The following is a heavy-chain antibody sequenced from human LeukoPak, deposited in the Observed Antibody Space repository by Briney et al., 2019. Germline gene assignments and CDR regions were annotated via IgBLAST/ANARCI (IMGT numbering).Heavy chain of an antibody. J-gene: IGHJ4*02. CDR3: ARDYDCWSGYPTYAY. CDR1: GFPFSSYS. CDR2: ISSSSSTI. V-gene: IGHV3-48*01. D-gene: IGHD3-3*01. Sequence: GGPLRLSCAASGFPFSSYSMNWVRQAPGKGPEWVSDISSSSSTIYYADSVKGRLTISRDNAKNSLYLHMNSLRAEDTAVYYCARDYDCWSGYPTYAYWGQGTLVTVSS.